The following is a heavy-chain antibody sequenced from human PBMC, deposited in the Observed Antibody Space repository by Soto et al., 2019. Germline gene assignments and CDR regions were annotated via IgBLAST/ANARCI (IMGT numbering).Heavy chain of an antibody. J-gene: IGHJ4*02. CDR1: GFTFGSYA. Sequence: EVQLLESGGGLVQPGGSLRLSCAASGFTFGSYAMSWVRQGPGKGLEWVSLISGTGDSSEYANSVKGRFTISRDYSKTTVFLQMNSLRAEDTAVYFCAKDNGNYGSGSFSHWGQGTLVTVSS. CDR2: ISGTGDSS. V-gene: IGHV3-23*01. CDR3: AKDNGNYGSGSFSH. D-gene: IGHD3-10*01.